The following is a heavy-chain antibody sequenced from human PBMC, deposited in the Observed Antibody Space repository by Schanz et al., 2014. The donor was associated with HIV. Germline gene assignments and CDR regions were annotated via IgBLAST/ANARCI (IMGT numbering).Heavy chain of an antibody. Sequence: VQLVESGGGVVQPGGSLRLSCVASGFAFGIYGMHWVRQAPGKGLEWVARSRVKSDSYATEYAASVTGRFTISRDDSKNSVYLQMNSLNIEDTAVYYCRGYRFYYGVDFWGQGTTVTVS. J-gene: IGHJ6*02. CDR3: RGYRFYYGVDF. V-gene: IGHV3-72*01. CDR2: SRVKSDSYAT. CDR1: GFAFGIYG. D-gene: IGHD5-18*01.